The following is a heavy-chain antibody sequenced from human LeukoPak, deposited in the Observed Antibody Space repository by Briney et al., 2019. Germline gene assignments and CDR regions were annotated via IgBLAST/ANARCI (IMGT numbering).Heavy chain of an antibody. Sequence: SVKVSCKASGGTFSSYAISWVRQAPGQGLEWMGRIIPILGIANYAQKFQGRVTITADKSTSTAYMELSSLRSEDTAVYYCARAAIDRQLVPRLFDPWGQGTLVTVSS. J-gene: IGHJ5*02. CDR1: GGTFSSYA. CDR3: ARAAIDRQLVPRLFDP. CDR2: IIPILGIA. D-gene: IGHD6-13*01. V-gene: IGHV1-69*04.